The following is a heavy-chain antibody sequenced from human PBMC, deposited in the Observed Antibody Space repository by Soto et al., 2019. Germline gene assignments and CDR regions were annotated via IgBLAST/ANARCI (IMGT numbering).Heavy chain of an antibody. CDR2: IIPILGIA. D-gene: IGHD3-10*01. V-gene: IGHV1-69*02. CDR3: ARFRGSYGMDV. J-gene: IGHJ6*02. Sequence: QVQLVQSGAEVKKPGSSVKVSCKGSGGTFSSYTISWVRQAPGQGLEWMGRIIPILGIANHAQKFQGRVTITADKSTSTAYMELSSLSSEDTAVYYCARFRGSYGMDVWGQETTVTVSS. CDR1: GGTFSSYT.